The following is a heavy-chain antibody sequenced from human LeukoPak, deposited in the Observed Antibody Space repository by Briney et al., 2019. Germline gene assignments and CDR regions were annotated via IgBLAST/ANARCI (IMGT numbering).Heavy chain of an antibody. CDR2: IYHSGST. J-gene: IGHJ4*02. CDR3: ARDTYYYGSGIEN. Sequence: SETLSLTCTVSGYSISSGYYWGRIRQPPGQGLEWIGSIYHSGSTYYNPSLKSRVTISVDTSKNQFSLKLSSVTAADTAVYYCARDTYYYGSGIENWGQGTLVTVSS. V-gene: IGHV4-38-2*02. D-gene: IGHD3-10*01. CDR1: GYSISSGYY.